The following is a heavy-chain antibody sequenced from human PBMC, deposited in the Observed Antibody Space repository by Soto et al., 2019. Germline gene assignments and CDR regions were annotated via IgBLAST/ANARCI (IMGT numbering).Heavy chain of an antibody. CDR2: IPNTENKK. CDR3: ARYAGGRVRGALDI. Sequence: QVHLEESGGGVVQPGTSLRLSCVASGFTFSSYGMHWVRQAPGKGLEWVAVIPNTENKKYYADSVKGRFTISRDNSQNTLFLQMDSLMSEDTAMYYCARYAGGRVRGALDIWGQGTMVTVS. CDR1: GFTFSSYG. V-gene: IGHV3-30-3*01. D-gene: IGHD2-8*01. J-gene: IGHJ3*02.